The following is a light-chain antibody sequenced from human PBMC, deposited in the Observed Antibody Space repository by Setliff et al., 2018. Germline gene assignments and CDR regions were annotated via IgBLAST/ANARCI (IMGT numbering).Light chain of an antibody. J-gene: IGLJ2*01. CDR1: SSDVGSYKF. V-gene: IGLV2-14*03. Sequence: QSVLTQPASVSGSPGQSITMSCIGSSSDVGSYKFVSWYQQLPGKAPKLIIYDVSFRPSGVSNRFSSSKSGNTASLTISGLRAEDEADYYCCSFAGRFYVRFGGGTKVTVL. CDR2: DVS. CDR3: CSFAGRFYVR.